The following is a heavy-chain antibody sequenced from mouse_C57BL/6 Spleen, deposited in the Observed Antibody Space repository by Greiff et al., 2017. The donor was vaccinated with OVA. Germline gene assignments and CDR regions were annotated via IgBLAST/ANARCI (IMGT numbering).Heavy chain of an antibody. Sequence: EVQLVESGGGLVKPGGSLKLSCAASGFTFSSYTMSWVRQTPEKRLEWVATISGGGGNTYYPDSVKGRFTISRDNAKNTLYLQMSSLRSEDTALYYCARQSYRWDDWYFDVWGTGTTVTVSS. J-gene: IGHJ1*03. CDR1: GFTFSSYT. D-gene: IGHD4-1*01. CDR2: ISGGGGNT. V-gene: IGHV5-9*01. CDR3: ARQSYRWDDWYFDV.